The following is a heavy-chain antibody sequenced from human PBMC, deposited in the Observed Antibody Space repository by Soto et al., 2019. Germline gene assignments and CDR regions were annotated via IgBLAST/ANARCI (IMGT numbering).Heavy chain of an antibody. V-gene: IGHV3-30*18. CDR2: ISNDGSNK. CDR1: GFSFSTYG. CDR3: AKVIRADSTSSNFYYYSGMDV. Sequence: QVQMVESGGGVVQPGRSLRLSCAASGFSFSTYGMHRVRQAPGKGLEWMAVISNDGSNKYYADSLKGRFTIYRDNSKETLFLQMNSLRGEDTAIYYCAKVIRADSTSSNFYYYSGMDVWGQGTTVTVSS. J-gene: IGHJ6*02. D-gene: IGHD6-6*01.